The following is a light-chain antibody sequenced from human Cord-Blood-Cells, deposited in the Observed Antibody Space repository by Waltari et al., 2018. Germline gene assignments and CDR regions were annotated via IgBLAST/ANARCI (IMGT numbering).Light chain of an antibody. J-gene: IGLJ3*02. CDR2: EVS. Sequence: QSALTQPPSVSGSPGQSVTISCTGTSSDVGSYNRVSWYQQPPGPAPKLMIYEVSNRPSGVPGRFSGSKSGNTASLTISGRQAEDEADYYCSSYTSSSTRVFGGGTKLTVL. V-gene: IGLV2-18*02. CDR1: SSDVGSYNR. CDR3: SSYTSSSTRV.